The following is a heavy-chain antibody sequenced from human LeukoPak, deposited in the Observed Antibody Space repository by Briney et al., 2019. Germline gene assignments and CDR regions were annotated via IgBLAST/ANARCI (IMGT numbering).Heavy chain of an antibody. J-gene: IGHJ3*02. CDR2: IRYDGSSK. V-gene: IGHV3-30*02. CDR1: GFTFSSYG. D-gene: IGHD5-18*01. CDR3: AKDRVTRGYSYGTDAFDI. Sequence: GGSLRLSCAASGFTFSSYGMHWVRQAPGKGLEWVAFIRYDGSSKYCADSVKGRFTISRDNSKNTLYLQMNSLRAEDTAVYYCAKDRVTRGYSYGTDAFDIWGQGTMVTVPS.